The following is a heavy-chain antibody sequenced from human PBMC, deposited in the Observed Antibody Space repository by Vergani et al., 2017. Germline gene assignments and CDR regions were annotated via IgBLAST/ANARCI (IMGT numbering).Heavy chain of an antibody. CDR3: ARDFLTRVTTLDYYYMGV. CDR2: ISYDGNKK. D-gene: IGHD1-1*01. J-gene: IGHJ6*03. CDR1: GFPFSDYG. V-gene: IGHV3-30*03. Sequence: QVQLVESGGGEVQPGRSLRLSCSAAGFPFSDYGVHWVRQAPGKGLEWVSVISYDGNKKHYADSVKGRFTISRDNFKNTLYLEMNALRAEDTAVYYCARDFLTRVTTLDYYYMGVWGKGTTVTVSS.